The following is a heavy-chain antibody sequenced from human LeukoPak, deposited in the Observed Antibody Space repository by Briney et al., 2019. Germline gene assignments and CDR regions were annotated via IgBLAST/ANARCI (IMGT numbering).Heavy chain of an antibody. D-gene: IGHD3-22*01. CDR1: GFTFSSYG. V-gene: IGHV3-30*18. CDR2: ISYDGSNK. CDR3: AKGGTTMIGSTGIDY. Sequence: PGGSLRLSCAASGFTFSSYGMHWVRQAPGKGLEWVAVISYDGSNKYYADSVKGRFTISRDNSKNTLYLQMNSLRAEDTAVYYCAKGGTTMIGSTGIDYWGQGTLVTVSS. J-gene: IGHJ4*02.